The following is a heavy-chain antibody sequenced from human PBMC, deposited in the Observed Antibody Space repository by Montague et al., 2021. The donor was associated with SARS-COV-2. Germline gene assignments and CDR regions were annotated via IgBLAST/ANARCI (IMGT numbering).Heavy chain of an antibody. CDR1: GFTFNTYY. D-gene: IGHD6-19*01. CDR3: ARDREPWLLQYYFDY. Sequence: SLILSCAASGFTFNTYYIHWVRQAPVKGLVWVSRINSDGSSTTYXDSVKGRFTITRDNAKNTVYLQMNSLRAEDTAAYYCARDREPWLLQYYFDYWGQGTLVTVSS. J-gene: IGHJ4*02. CDR2: INSDGSST. V-gene: IGHV3-74*01.